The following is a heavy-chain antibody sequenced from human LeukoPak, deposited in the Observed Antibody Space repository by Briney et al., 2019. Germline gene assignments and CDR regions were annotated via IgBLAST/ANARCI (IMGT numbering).Heavy chain of an antibody. CDR3: VRDYPVTNPL. V-gene: IGHV3-7*01. J-gene: IGHJ4*02. Sequence: GGSLRLSCAASGFTFGSYWMSWVRQAPGKGPEWVANIKKDGSEKKYVDSVKSRFTISRDNAKNSLYLQMNSLRAEDTAVYYCVRDYPVTNPLWGQGTRVTVSS. CDR1: GFTFGSYW. CDR2: IKKDGSEK. D-gene: IGHD4-17*01.